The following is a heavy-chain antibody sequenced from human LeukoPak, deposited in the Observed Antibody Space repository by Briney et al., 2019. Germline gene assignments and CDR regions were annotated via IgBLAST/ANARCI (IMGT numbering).Heavy chain of an antibody. CDR1: GFTFSDHA. V-gene: IGHV3-72*01. J-gene: IGHJ4*02. D-gene: IGHD1-26*01. Sequence: GSLRLSCAASGFTFSDHAMDWVRQAPGKGLEWVGRIRNKANSYTTEYAASVQGRFTVSRDDSKNSLYLQMNSMKTEDTAVYYCTRLVGANDWGQGTLVTVSS. CDR2: IRNKANSYTT. CDR3: TRLVGAND.